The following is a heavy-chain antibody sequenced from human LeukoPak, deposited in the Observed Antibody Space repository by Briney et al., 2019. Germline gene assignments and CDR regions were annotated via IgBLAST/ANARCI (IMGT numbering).Heavy chain of an antibody. D-gene: IGHD3-22*01. Sequence: GGSLRLSCAASGFTFSSYGMHWVRQAPGKGLEWVAFIRYDGGNKYHADSVKGRFTISRDNSKNTLYLQMNSLRAEDTAVYYCAKDYYDSRNAFDIWGQGTMVTVSS. V-gene: IGHV3-30*02. J-gene: IGHJ3*02. CDR2: IRYDGGNK. CDR3: AKDYYDSRNAFDI. CDR1: GFTFSSYG.